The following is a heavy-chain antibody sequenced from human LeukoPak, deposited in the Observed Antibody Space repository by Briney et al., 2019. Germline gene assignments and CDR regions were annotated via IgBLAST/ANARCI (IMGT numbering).Heavy chain of an antibody. V-gene: IGHV4-61*08. CDR1: GGSISSGDYY. J-gene: IGHJ4*02. CDR3: ARDAGPYYYDSKGYFDY. Sequence: PSETLSLTCTVSGGSISSGDYYWSWIRQPPGKGLEWIGYIYYSGSTNYNPSLKSRVTISVDTSKNQFSLKLSSVTAADTAVYYCARDAGPYYYDSKGYFDYWGQGTLVTVSS. CDR2: IYYSGST. D-gene: IGHD3-22*01.